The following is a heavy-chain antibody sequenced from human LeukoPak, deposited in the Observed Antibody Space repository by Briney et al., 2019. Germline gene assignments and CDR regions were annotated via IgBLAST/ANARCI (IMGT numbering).Heavy chain of an antibody. CDR2: INHSGST. D-gene: IGHD3-3*01. V-gene: IGHV4-34*01. CDR1: GGSISSYY. Sequence: PSETLSLTCAVYGGSISSYYWSWIRQPPGKGLEWIGEINHSGSTNYNPSLKSQVTISVDTSKNQFSLKLSSVTAADPAVYNCAGRYDFWSGYYHYDYYYMHVWGKGTTVTVSS. CDR3: AGRYDFWSGYYHYDYYYMHV. J-gene: IGHJ6*03.